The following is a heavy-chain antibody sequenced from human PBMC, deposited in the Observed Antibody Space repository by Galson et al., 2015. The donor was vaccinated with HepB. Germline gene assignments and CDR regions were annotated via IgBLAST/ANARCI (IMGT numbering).Heavy chain of an antibody. J-gene: IGHJ4*02. CDR3: AKDLQSPLYTLHLGELSLDY. D-gene: IGHD3-16*02. V-gene: IGHV3-30*18. Sequence: SLRLSCAASGFTFSSYGMHWVRQAPGKGLEWVAVISYDGSNKYYADSVKGRFTISRDNSKNTLYLQMNSLRAEDTAVYYCAKDLQSPLYTLHLGELSLDYWGQGTLVTVSS. CDR2: ISYDGSNK. CDR1: GFTFSSYG.